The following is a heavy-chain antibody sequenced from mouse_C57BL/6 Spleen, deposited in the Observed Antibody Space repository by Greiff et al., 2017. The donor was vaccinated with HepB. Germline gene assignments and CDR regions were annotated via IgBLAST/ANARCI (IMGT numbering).Heavy chain of an antibody. CDR3: GRTVVATDY. D-gene: IGHD1-1*01. J-gene: IGHJ2*01. V-gene: IGHV1-50*01. CDR1: GYTFTSYW. Sequence: VQLQQPGAELVKPGASVKLSCKASGYTFTSYWMQWVKQRPGQGLEWIGEIDPSDSYTNYNQKFKGKATLTVDTSSSTAYMQLSSLTSEDSAVYYCGRTVVATDYWGQGTTLTVSS. CDR2: IDPSDSYT.